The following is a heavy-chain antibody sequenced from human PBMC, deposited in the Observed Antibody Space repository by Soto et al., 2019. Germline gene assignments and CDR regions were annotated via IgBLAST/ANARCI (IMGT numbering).Heavy chain of an antibody. V-gene: IGHV3-23*01. J-gene: IGHJ4*02. CDR3: ARSDDKDILTGCYN. CDR1: GFTFNTYA. Sequence: DVQLLESGGGLIQPGGSLRLSCAASGFTFNTYAMAWVRQAPGKGLEWVASIGHSGYSINYGDSVKGRFTISRDNSENMVFLEMHSLRAEDTAVYYCARSDDKDILTGCYNWGQGALVTVAS. CDR2: IGHSGYSI. D-gene: IGHD3-9*01.